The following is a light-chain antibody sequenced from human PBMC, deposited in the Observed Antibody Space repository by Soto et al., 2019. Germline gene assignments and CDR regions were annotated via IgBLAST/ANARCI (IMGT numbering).Light chain of an antibody. Sequence: QSVLTQPPSASGTPGQRVTISCSGRSSNIGSYYVYWYQQLPGTAPKLLIYRNDQRPSGVPDRFSGSKSGTSASLAISGLWSEDEADYYCAAWNDSLSVLFGGGTKLTVL. J-gene: IGLJ2*01. V-gene: IGLV1-47*03. CDR1: SSNIGSYY. CDR2: RND. CDR3: AAWNDSLSVL.